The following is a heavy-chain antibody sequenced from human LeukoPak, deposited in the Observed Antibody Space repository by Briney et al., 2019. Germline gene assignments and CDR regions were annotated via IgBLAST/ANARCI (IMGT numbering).Heavy chain of an antibody. V-gene: IGHV4-30-4*01. CDR1: GGSFTSADNY. J-gene: IGHJ4*02. CDR2: IHYSGGT. D-gene: IGHD2-15*01. CDR3: ARGELLYDY. Sequence: SQTLSLTCTVSGGSFTSADNYCSWIRQPPGKGLEWIGYIHYSGGTFYNPSLKSRVTMSVDTSKNQFSLKLNSVTAADTAVYYCARGELLYDYWGQGTLVTVSS.